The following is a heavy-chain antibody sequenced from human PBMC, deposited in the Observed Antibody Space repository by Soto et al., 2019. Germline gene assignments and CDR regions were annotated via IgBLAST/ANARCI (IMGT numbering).Heavy chain of an antibody. Sequence: QVQLQQWGAGLLKPSETLSLTCAVYGGSFSGYYWSWIRQPPGKGLEWIGEINHSGSTNYNTSLKSRVTISVDTSKNQFSLKLSSVTAADTAVYYCAGLRRVAAAACFDYWGQGTLVTVSS. CDR1: GGSFSGYY. D-gene: IGHD6-13*01. CDR2: INHSGST. J-gene: IGHJ4*02. CDR3: AGLRRVAAAACFDY. V-gene: IGHV4-34*01.